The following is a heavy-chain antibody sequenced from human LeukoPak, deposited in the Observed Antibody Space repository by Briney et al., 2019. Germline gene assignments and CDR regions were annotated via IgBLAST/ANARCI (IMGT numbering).Heavy chain of an antibody. Sequence: PEGSLTLSCAASGFTFSCSAMHWVRQASGKGLEWVGRIRRKAKSYANAYAESVTGRFTISRDDSKNTAYLQMNSLKTEDTAVYYCTRIGYCSSTSYPIDDPWGQGTLVTVSS. D-gene: IGHD2-2*01. V-gene: IGHV3-73*01. CDR3: TRIGYCSSTSYPIDDP. J-gene: IGHJ5*02. CDR1: GFTFSCSA. CDR2: IRRKAKSYAN.